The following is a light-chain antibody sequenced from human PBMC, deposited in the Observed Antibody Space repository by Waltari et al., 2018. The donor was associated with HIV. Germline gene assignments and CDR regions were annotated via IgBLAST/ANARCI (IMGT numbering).Light chain of an antibody. CDR1: RDTVTAAHY. CDR3: LLSFGAARI. Sequence: AVVTKDRPLPASPGAPFAPTCHCIRDTVTAAHYPSLFQQRPGHAPMTLIYDTSKVHSWTPARFSGSLLGGKAALTLSGAQAEDEADYYCLLSFGAARIFGGGTRVTVL. V-gene: IGLV7-46*01. CDR2: DTS. J-gene: IGLJ2*01.